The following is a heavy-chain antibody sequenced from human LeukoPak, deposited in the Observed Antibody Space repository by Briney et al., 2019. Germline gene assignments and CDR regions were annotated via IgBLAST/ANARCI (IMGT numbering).Heavy chain of an antibody. J-gene: IGHJ4*02. CDR2: ISYAGSDT. D-gene: IGHD3-10*01. Sequence: PGGSLRLSCVASGFTFSSYGMHWVRQAPGKGLEWVAVISYAGSDTDYADSVKGRFTISRDNAKNTLYLQMDSLRVEDTAVYYCARHNEFLWFGETFDYWGQGTLVTVSS. CDR3: ARHNEFLWFGETFDY. V-gene: IGHV3-30*03. CDR1: GFTFSSYG.